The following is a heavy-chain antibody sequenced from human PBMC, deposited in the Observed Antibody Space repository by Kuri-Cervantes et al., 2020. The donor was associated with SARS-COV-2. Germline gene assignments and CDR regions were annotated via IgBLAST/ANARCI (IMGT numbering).Heavy chain of an antibody. CDR1: GGSISSYY. V-gene: IGHV4-4*07. J-gene: IGHJ4*02. D-gene: IGHD3-22*01. CDR2: IYTSGST. Sequence: GSLRLSCTVSGGSISSYYWSWIRQPAGKGLEWIGRIYTSGSTNYNPSLKSRVTMSVDTSKNQFSLKLSSVTAADTPVYYCARGGSSGTLYYWGQGTLVTVSS. CDR3: ARGGSSGTLYY.